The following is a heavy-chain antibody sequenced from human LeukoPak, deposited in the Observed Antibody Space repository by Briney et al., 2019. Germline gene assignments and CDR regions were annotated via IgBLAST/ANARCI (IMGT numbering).Heavy chain of an antibody. CDR3: ARRPYASGYAFDI. CDR1: GGSMRSGTYY. D-gene: IGHD3-22*01. CDR2: SYYSGNT. Sequence: SETLSLTCTVSGGSMRSGTYYWDWIRQPPGKGMEWIGSSYYSGNTYYNPSLKSRVTISVDTSKKQFSLKLSSVTAADTAVYYCARRPYASGYAFDIWGQGTMVTVS. V-gene: IGHV4-39*01. J-gene: IGHJ3*02.